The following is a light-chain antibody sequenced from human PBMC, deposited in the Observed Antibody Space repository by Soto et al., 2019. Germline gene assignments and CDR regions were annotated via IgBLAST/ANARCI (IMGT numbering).Light chain of an antibody. CDR1: QSVSSSY. Sequence: EIVLTQSPGTLSLSPGERATLSCKASQSVSSSYLAWYRQKPGQAPRLLIHGASSRATGIPGRVSGSGSGTDFTLTISSLEPEDFAVYYCQQYGSSPSITFGQGTRLDIK. V-gene: IGKV3-20*01. CDR3: QQYGSSPSIT. J-gene: IGKJ5*01. CDR2: GAS.